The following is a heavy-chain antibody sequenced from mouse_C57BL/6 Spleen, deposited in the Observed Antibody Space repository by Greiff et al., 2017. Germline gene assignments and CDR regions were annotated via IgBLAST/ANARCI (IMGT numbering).Heavy chain of an antibody. CDR3: AREGDYGSGLLDFDV. V-gene: IGHV5-16*01. D-gene: IGHD1-1*01. CDR2: INYDGSST. J-gene: IGHJ1*03. Sequence: EVKVVESEGGLVQPGSSMKLSCTASGFTFSDYYMAWVRQVPEKGLEWVANINYDGSSTYYLDSLKSRFIISRDNAKNILYLQMSSLKSEDTTTYYCAREGDYGSGLLDFDVWGTGTTVTVSS. CDR1: GFTFSDYY.